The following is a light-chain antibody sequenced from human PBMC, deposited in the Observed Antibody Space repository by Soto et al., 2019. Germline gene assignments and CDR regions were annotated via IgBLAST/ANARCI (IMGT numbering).Light chain of an antibody. Sequence: IQLTQYPSSLSASVGDSVTITCRASQDITSYLAWYQQKPGKAPNLLIYVASTLQSGVPSRFRGSGSGTDFTITISSLQAEDFASYYCQQTRAYPSTFGGGTKVDI. V-gene: IGKV1-9*01. J-gene: IGKJ4*01. CDR2: VAS. CDR1: QDITSY. CDR3: QQTRAYPST.